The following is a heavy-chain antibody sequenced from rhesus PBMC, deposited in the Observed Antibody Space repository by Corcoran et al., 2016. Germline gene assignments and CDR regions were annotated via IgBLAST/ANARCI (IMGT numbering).Heavy chain of an antibody. J-gene: IGHJ4*01. D-gene: IGHD4-29*01. CDR3: ARFSTVVGTFDY. CDR1: GGSISSNY. CDR2: IYGSSGST. Sequence: QVQLQESGPGLVKPSETLSLTCAVSGGSISSNYWSWIRQPPGKGLEWIGRIYGSSGSTSSNLPPTSRVTISTDTSKNQFSLKLSSGTAADTAVYFCARFSTVVGTFDYWGQGVLVTVSS. V-gene: IGHV4-147*01.